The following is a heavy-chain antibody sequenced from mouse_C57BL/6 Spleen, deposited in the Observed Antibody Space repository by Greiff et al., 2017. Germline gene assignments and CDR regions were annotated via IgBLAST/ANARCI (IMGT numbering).Heavy chain of an antibody. CDR2: ISSGGDYI. CDR1: GFTFSSYA. CDR3: TRGGLPNWYFDV. Sequence: EVHLVESGEGLVKPGGSLKLSCAASGFTFSSYAMSWVRQTPEKRLEWVAYISSGGDYIYYADTVKGRFTISRDNARNTLYLQMSSLKSEDTAMYYCTRGGLPNWYFDVWGTGTTVTVSS. J-gene: IGHJ1*03. V-gene: IGHV5-9-1*02. D-gene: IGHD2-4*01.